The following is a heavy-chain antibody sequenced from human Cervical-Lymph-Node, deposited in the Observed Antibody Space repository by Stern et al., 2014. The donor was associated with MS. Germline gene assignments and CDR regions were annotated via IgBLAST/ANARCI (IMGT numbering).Heavy chain of an antibody. CDR2: IKRISNGGAT. J-gene: IGHJ4*02. V-gene: IGHV3-15*01. D-gene: IGHD3-3*01. Sequence: EVHLVESGGGLVTPGGSLRLSCAASGFTFTNAYMTWVRQAPGKGLEWVGRIKRISNGGATDYAAPVKGRFTISRDDSKNILYLQMNSLKIEDTAVYYCHADRRDRLEWLPTDSWGQGTLVTVSS. CDR1: GFTFTNAY. CDR3: HADRRDRLEWLPTDS.